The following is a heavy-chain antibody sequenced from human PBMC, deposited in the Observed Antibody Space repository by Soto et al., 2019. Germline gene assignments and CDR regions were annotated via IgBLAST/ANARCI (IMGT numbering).Heavy chain of an antibody. CDR3: ATEGGYPGSNFDGAY. CDR2: IKGSHAGGTT. J-gene: IGHJ4*02. D-gene: IGHD1-26*01. V-gene: IGHV3-15*01. CDR1: GFTFTKAY. Sequence: EVQLVESGGGLVEPGGSIRLSCVASGFTFTKAYMTWVRQAPGKGLEWVGRIKGSHAGGTTDYATSVKGRFTISREESKNTLYLQMNSLRTEDTSVYYCATEGGYPGSNFDGAYWGQGTLVTVSS.